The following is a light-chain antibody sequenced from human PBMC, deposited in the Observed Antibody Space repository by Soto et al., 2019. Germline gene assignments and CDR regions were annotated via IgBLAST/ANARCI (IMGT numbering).Light chain of an antibody. J-gene: IGKJ1*01. Sequence: DIQMTQSPSTLSASVGDRVTITCRASQRISSWLAWYQQKPGKAPKLLIYKASSLESGVPSRFSGSGSGTEFTLTISSLQPDDFAPYYCQQYNSYSWTFGQGTKVEIK. CDR2: KAS. V-gene: IGKV1-5*03. CDR3: QQYNSYSWT. CDR1: QRISSW.